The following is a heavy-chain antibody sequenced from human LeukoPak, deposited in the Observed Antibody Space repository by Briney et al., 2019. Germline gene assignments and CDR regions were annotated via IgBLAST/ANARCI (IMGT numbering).Heavy chain of an antibody. Sequence: GGSLRLSCAASGFTFSSYWMSWVRQAPGKGLEWVANIKQDGSEKYYVDSVKGRFTISRDNDQNSLYLQMNSLRAEDTAVYYCARVMYYYDSSGYYLNDAFDIWGQGTMVTVSS. D-gene: IGHD3-22*01. CDR1: GFTFSSYW. CDR2: IKQDGSEK. J-gene: IGHJ3*02. V-gene: IGHV3-7*01. CDR3: ARVMYYYDSSGYYLNDAFDI.